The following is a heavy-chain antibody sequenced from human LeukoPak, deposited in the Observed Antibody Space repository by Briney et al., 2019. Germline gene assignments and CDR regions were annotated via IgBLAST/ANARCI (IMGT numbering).Heavy chain of an antibody. CDR2: ISRSSSEI. D-gene: IGHD2-2*01. J-gene: IGHJ4*02. CDR1: GFTLSSHT. Sequence: GGSLRLSCAASGFTLSSHTMNWVRQAPGKGLEWVSDISRSSSEIHYADSVTGRFTISRDNAKNSVYLQMNSLRVEDTAVYYCAKDAGGYCSSTSCYLLDYWGQGTLVTVSS. CDR3: AKDAGGYCSSTSCYLLDY. V-gene: IGHV3-48*01.